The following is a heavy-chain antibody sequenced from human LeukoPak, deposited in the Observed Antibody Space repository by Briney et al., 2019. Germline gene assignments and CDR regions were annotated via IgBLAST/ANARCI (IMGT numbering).Heavy chain of an antibody. CDR1: GFTFSYYG. CDR3: AKSESGYNDYVSGGFDY. D-gene: IGHD5-12*01. V-gene: IGHV3-30*18. J-gene: IGHJ4*02. Sequence: PGGSLRLSCAASGFTFSYYGMHWVRQAPGKGLEWVAVIPYYGGNQYYVDSVKGRFTISRDNSKNTLYLQMISLRVEDTAVYYCAKSESGYNDYVSGGFDYWGQGTLVTVSS. CDR2: IPYYGGNQ.